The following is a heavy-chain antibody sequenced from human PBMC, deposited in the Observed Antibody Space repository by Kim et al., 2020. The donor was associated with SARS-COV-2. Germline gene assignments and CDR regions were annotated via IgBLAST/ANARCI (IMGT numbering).Heavy chain of an antibody. CDR2: IKQDGSEK. D-gene: IGHD3-16*02. CDR3: ARVGLTHMITFGGVFVAYYFDY. J-gene: IGHJ4*02. Sequence: GGSLRLSCAASGFTFSSYWMSWVRQAPGKGLEWVANIKQDGSEKYYVDSVKGRFTISRDNAKNSLYLQMNSLRAEDTAVYYCARVGLTHMITFGGVFVAYYFDYWGQGTLVTVSS. V-gene: IGHV3-7*01. CDR1: GFTFSSYW.